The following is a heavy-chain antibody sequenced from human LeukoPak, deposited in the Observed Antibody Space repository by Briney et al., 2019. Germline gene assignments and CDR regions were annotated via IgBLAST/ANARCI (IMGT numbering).Heavy chain of an antibody. J-gene: IGHJ3*02. CDR2: ISFDGSNK. Sequence: GGSLRLSCAASGFTFSTYAMHWVRQAPGKGLEWVALISFDGSNKYYADSVKGRFTISRDSSKNTLYLQMNSLRAADTAAYYCARSYRRGAITMLRGVANRGAFDIWGQGTMVTVSS. V-gene: IGHV3-30*04. CDR1: GFTFSTYA. CDR3: ARSYRRGAITMLRGVANRGAFDI. D-gene: IGHD3-10*01.